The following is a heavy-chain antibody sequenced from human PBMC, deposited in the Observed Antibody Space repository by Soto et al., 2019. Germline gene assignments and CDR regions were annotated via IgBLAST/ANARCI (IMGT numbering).Heavy chain of an antibody. J-gene: IGHJ4*02. D-gene: IGHD2-21*02. V-gene: IGHV4-31*03. CDR1: GGSISSGGYY. Sequence: SETLSLTCTVSGGSISSGGYYWSWIRQHPGKGLEWIGYIYYSGSTYYNPSLKSRVTISVDTSKNQFSLKLSSVTAADTAVYYCARSNAYCGGDCYKPTQNLYYFDYWGQGTLVTVSS. CDR3: ARSNAYCGGDCYKPTQNLYYFDY. CDR2: IYYSGST.